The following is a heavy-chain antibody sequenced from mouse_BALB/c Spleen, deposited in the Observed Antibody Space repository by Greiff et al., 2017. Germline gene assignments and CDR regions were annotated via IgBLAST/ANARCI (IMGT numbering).Heavy chain of an antibody. V-gene: IGHV5-2*01. Sequence: EVQGVESGGGLVQPGESLKLSCESNEYEFPSHDMSWVRKTPGKRLELVAAINSDGGSTYYPDTMARRFIISRDNTKKTLYLQMSSLRSEDTALYYCARHGDGGAWFAYWGQGTLVTVSA. CDR3: ARHGDGGAWFAY. J-gene: IGHJ3*01. CDR1: EYEFPSHD. D-gene: IGHD3-3*01. CDR2: INSDGGST.